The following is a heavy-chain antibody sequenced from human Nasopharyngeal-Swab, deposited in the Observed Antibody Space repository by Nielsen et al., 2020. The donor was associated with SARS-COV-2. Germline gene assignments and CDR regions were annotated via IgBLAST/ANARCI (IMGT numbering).Heavy chain of an antibody. Sequence: GGSLRLSCTTSGFTFGDYAMSWFRQAPGKGVEWVGLIRSKTYGGAPEYAASGKGRFTISRDGAESIAYLQMNSLETEDTGVYYCARSVGSFYGQGAFDIWGQGTMVTVSS. CDR3: ARSVGSFYGQGAFDI. CDR1: GFTFGDYA. D-gene: IGHD1-26*01. V-gene: IGHV3-49*01. J-gene: IGHJ3*02. CDR2: IRSKTYGGAP.